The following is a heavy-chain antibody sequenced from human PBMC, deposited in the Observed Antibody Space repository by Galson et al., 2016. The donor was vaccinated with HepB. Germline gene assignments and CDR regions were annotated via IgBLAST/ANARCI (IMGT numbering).Heavy chain of an antibody. CDR3: ARGGRLKYYGMDA. J-gene: IGHJ6*02. V-gene: IGHV6-1*01. CDR2: TYYSSKWYN. D-gene: IGHD1-26*01. Sequence: CAISGDSVSRNNVAWYWIRQSPSRGLEWLGRTYYSSKWYNDYALSLKSRISINADTSKNQIFLQLNSVTPDDTAVYYCARGGRLKYYGMDAWGQGTTVTVSS. CDR1: GDSVSRNNVA.